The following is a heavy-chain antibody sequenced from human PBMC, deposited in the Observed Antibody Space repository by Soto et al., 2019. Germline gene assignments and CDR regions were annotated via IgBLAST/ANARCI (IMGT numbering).Heavy chain of an antibody. CDR1: GFTFTSSA. V-gene: IGHV1-58*02. D-gene: IGHD3-16*02. CDR2: IVVGSGNT. Sequence: GASVKVSCKASGFTFTSSAMQWVRQARGQRLEWIGWIVVGSGNTNYAQKFQERVTITRDMSTSTAYMELSSLRSEDTAVFYWAAADGGGSYRVYYFDYWGQGTLVTVSS. CDR3: AAADGGGSYRVYYFDY. J-gene: IGHJ4*02.